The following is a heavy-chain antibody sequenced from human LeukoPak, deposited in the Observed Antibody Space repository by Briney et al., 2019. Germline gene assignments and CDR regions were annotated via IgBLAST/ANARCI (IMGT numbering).Heavy chain of an antibody. D-gene: IGHD6-13*01. Sequence: GGSLRLSCAASGFTFSSFGMHCVRQAPGKGLEWAAVIWYDGSDKYYADSVKGRFTISRDNSKNTLYLQMNSLRAEDTAVYYCARAGNAFDIWGQGTMVTVSS. CDR2: IWYDGSDK. CDR3: ARAGNAFDI. V-gene: IGHV3-33*01. J-gene: IGHJ3*02. CDR1: GFTFSSFG.